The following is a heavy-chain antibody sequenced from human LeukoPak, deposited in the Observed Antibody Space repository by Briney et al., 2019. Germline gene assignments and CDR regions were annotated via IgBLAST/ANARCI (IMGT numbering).Heavy chain of an antibody. CDR1: GFTFTNYG. J-gene: IGHJ4*02. CDR2: ITYDGYYK. Sequence: GGSLTLSCAASGFTFTNYGMHWVRQAPGKGLEWVALITYDGYYKCYSDSVKGRFTISRDNAKNSLYLQMNGLRDEDTAVYYCARDSYHGSGSYQDIGGRFDYWGRGTMVTVSS. D-gene: IGHD3-10*01. V-gene: IGHV3-30*03. CDR3: ARDSYHGSGSYQDIGGRFDY.